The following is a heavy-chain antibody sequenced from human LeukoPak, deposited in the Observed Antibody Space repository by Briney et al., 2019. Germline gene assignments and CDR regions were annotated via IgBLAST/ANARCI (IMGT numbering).Heavy chain of an antibody. V-gene: IGHV3-23*01. Sequence: GGSLRLSCAASGFTFSSYAMSWVRQAPGKGLEWVSAISGSGGSTYYADSVKGRSTISRDNSKNTLYLQMNSLRAEDTAVYYCAKEQYSSGWPYYYYYGMDVWGQGTTVTVSS. D-gene: IGHD6-19*01. J-gene: IGHJ6*02. CDR1: GFTFSSYA. CDR3: AKEQYSSGWPYYYYYGMDV. CDR2: ISGSGGST.